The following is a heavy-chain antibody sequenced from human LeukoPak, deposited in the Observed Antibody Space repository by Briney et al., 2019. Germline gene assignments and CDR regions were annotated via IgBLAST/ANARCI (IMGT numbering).Heavy chain of an antibody. D-gene: IGHD5/OR15-5a*01. CDR1: GGSFSGYY. V-gene: IGHV4-34*01. J-gene: IGHJ4*02. Sequence: SETLSLTCAVYGGSFSGYYWSWIRQPPGKGLEWIGEINHSGSTNYNPSLKSRVTISVDTSKNQFSLKLSSVTAADTAVYYRARRRLRSHYFDYWGQGTLVTVSS. CDR3: ARRRLRSHYFDY. CDR2: INHSGST.